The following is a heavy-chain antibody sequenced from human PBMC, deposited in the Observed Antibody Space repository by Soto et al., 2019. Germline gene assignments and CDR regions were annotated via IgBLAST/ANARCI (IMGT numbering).Heavy chain of an antibody. J-gene: IGHJ4*02. CDR1: GGSVSSGSYY. Sequence: QVQLQESGPGLVKPSETLSLTCTVSGGSVSSGSYYWSWIRQPPGKGLEWIGYFYYSGSTYYNPSLKSRVTISVDTSKNQFSLKLRSVTAADTAVYYCARGGLLVVPFDYWGQGTLVTVSS. V-gene: IGHV4-61*01. CDR3: ARGGLLVVPFDY. D-gene: IGHD2-21*01. CDR2: FYYSGST.